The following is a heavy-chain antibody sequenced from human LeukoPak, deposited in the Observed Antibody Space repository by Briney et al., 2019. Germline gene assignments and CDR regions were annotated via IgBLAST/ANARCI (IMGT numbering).Heavy chain of an antibody. CDR3: GRLTTAYDTVDP. J-gene: IGHJ5*02. V-gene: IGHV3-7*05. Sequence: SGGSLRLSCAASGFSFGGYWFSWVRQAPGEGLECVASIEGGGSEKYYADSVKGRFTISRDNAKNSLYLQMNSLRAEDTAVYYCGRLTTAYDTVDPWGQGTLVTVSS. CDR1: GFSFGGYW. D-gene: IGHD3-16*01. CDR2: IEGGGSEK.